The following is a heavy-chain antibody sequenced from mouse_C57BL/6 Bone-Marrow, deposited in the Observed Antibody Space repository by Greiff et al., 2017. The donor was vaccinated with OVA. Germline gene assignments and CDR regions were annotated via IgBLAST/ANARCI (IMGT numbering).Heavy chain of an antibody. CDR2: ISSGGSYT. Sequence: DVKLVESGGDLVKPGGSLKLSCAASGFTFSSYGMSWVRQTPDKRLEWVATISSGGSYTYYPDSVKGRFTISRDNAKNTLYLQMSSLKSEDTAMYYCARRGSSYAFFAYWGQGTLVTVSA. CDR3: ARRGSSYAFFAY. J-gene: IGHJ3*01. V-gene: IGHV5-6*02. CDR1: GFTFSSYG. D-gene: IGHD1-1*01.